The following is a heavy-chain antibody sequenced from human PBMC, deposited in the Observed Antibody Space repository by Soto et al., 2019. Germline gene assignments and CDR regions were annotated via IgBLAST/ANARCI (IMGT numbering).Heavy chain of an antibody. V-gene: IGHV1-2*02. CDR2: INPATGAA. CDR1: GYPVTAYY. Sequence: QLHLVQSGAVVKKPGASVTVSCSASGYPVTAYYMHWVRQAPGRGLEWMGGINPATGAAKYTQTFQGRVPMARDTSTSTVFMEPSGLTSGDTAVFYCARGGGVGVAGSAAFDMWGQGTLVTVSS. D-gene: IGHD3-3*01. CDR3: ARGGGVGVAGSAAFDM. J-gene: IGHJ3*02.